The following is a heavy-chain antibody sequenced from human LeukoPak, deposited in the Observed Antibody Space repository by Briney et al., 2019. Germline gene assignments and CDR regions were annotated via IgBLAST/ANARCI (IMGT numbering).Heavy chain of an antibody. J-gene: IGHJ4*02. V-gene: IGHV3-15*01. Sequence: WIRQPPGKGLEWVGRIKSKTDGGATDYAAPVKGRFTVSRDDSKNTVSLQMNSLKTEDTAVYYCTTEEEATFDYWGQGTLVTVSS. D-gene: IGHD1-26*01. CDR2: IKSKTDGGAT. CDR3: TTEEEATFDY.